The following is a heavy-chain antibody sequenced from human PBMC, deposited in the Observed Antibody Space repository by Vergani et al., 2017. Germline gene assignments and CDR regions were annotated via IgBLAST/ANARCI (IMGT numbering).Heavy chain of an antibody. CDR1: GASITSGSFY. J-gene: IGHJ3*02. CDR3: ARDLSYYEEQARNDAFDI. D-gene: IGHD3-22*01. V-gene: IGHV4-61*02. Sequence: QVHLHEAGPGLVKPSQTLSLTCTVSGASITSGSFYWSWIRQPAGKGLEWIGRIHASGTKNYNPSLRSRVTLSVDTSKNQLSLKMISMTAADTAVYYCARDLSYYEEQARNDAFDIWGQGTMVTVSS. CDR2: IHASGTK.